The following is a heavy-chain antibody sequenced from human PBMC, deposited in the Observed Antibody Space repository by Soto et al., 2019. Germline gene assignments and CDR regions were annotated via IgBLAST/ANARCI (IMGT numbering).Heavy chain of an antibody. D-gene: IGHD3-16*01. Sequence: SETLSLTCTVSGASVSSGSYHWSWIRQSPGKGLEWIGYIHYSGSTDYNPSLKSRVSISIDTSKNQFSLRLSSMTAADSAVYYCSRFKGDYQNWFYPCARGTVVTVSS. CDR1: GASVSSGSYH. CDR3: SRFKGDYQNWFYP. CDR2: IHYSGST. V-gene: IGHV4-61*01. J-gene: IGHJ5*02.